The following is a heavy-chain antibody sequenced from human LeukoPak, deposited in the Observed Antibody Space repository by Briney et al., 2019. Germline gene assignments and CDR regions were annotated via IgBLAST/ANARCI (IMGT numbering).Heavy chain of an antibody. D-gene: IGHD2-2*01. CDR1: GFTFSSSW. Sequence: GGSLRLSCAASGFTFSSSWMHWVRQAPGKGLVWVSRIKTDGSTTSYADSVRGRFTISRDNSKNTLYLQMNSLRAEDTAVYFRARRGSAADFDYWGQGTLVTVSS. V-gene: IGHV3-74*01. CDR2: IKTDGSTT. J-gene: IGHJ4*02. CDR3: ARRGSAADFDY.